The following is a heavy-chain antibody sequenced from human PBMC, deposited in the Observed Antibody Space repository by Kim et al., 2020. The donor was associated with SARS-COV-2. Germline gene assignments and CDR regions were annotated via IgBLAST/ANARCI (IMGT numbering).Heavy chain of an antibody. Sequence: NSSLQRRVTISVDTSKNQFSLKLRSVTAADTAMYYCARGYSSSWFNWFDPWGQGTLVTVSS. CDR3: ARGYSSSWFNWFDP. V-gene: IGHV4-34*01. D-gene: IGHD6-13*01. J-gene: IGHJ5*02.